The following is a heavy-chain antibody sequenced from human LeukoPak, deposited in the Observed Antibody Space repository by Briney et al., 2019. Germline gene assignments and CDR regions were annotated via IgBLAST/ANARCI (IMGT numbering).Heavy chain of an antibody. CDR3: AREGIAAPEGFAY. CDR2: ISSSSSYI. J-gene: IGHJ4*02. D-gene: IGHD6-6*01. Sequence: GGSLRLSCAASGFTLSSYWMNWVRQAPGKGLEWVSSISSSSSYIYYADSVKGRFTISRDNAKYALYLQMNSLRAEDTAVYYCAREGIAAPEGFAYWGQGTLVTVSS. CDR1: GFTLSSYW. V-gene: IGHV3-21*01.